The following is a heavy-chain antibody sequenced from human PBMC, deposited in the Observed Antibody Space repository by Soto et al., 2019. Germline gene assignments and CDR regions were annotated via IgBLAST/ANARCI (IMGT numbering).Heavy chain of an antibody. CDR2: INHSGST. CDR3: ARGFTYYDFWSGYHRAFNWFDP. V-gene: IGHV4-34*01. Sequence: KPWETLSLTCAVYGGSFSGYYWSWIRQPPGKGLEWIGEINHSGSTNYNPSLKSRVTISVDTSKNQFSLKLSSVTAADTAVYYCARGFTYYDFWSGYHRAFNWFDPWGQGTLVTVSS. CDR1: GGSFSGYY. J-gene: IGHJ5*02. D-gene: IGHD3-3*01.